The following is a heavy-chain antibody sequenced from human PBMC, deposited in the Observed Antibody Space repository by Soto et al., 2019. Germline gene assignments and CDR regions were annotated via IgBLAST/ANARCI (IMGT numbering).Heavy chain of an antibody. CDR1: GFTFSSYS. V-gene: IGHV3-48*04. CDR3: ARGIHCSDGTCYGMIDY. CDR2: ISRGGSAI. Sequence: GGSLRLSCAASGFTFSSYSVNWVRQAPGKGLEWVSYISRGGSAIYNADSVKGRFTVSRDNAKNSLYLQMNSLRVEDTAVYYCARGIHCSDGTCYGMIDYWGQGTLGTVSS. J-gene: IGHJ4*02. D-gene: IGHD2-15*01.